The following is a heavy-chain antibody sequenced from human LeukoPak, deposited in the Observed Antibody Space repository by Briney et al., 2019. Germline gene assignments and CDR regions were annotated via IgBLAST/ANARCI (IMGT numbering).Heavy chain of an antibody. Sequence: GASVMVSCKASGYTFSSCGISWVRQAPGQGLEWMGWISAYNVNTHYAQKLQGRVTMTTDTSTTTAYMELRSLRSDDTAVYYCARDGGASIAATGSDYWGQGTLVTVSS. D-gene: IGHD6-13*01. J-gene: IGHJ4*02. CDR1: GYTFSSCG. CDR3: ARDGGASIAATGSDY. V-gene: IGHV1-18*01. CDR2: ISAYNVNT.